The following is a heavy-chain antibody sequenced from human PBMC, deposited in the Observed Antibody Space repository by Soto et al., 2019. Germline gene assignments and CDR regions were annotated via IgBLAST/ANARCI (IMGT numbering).Heavy chain of an antibody. V-gene: IGHV1-2*02. CDR3: ARGKEVSGYWFFER. CDR2: TNSNSGGT. CDR1: GHIFTDFF. Sequence: QAQLVQSGAEVKQPGASVKVSCKASGHIFTDFFMHWVRQAPGQGLEWMGWTNSNSGGTKYAQKFQGRVTMTRDTSISTAYMDLSRLTSDDTAIYYCARGKEVSGYWFFERWGRGTLVTVSS. J-gene: IGHJ2*01. D-gene: IGHD1-26*01.